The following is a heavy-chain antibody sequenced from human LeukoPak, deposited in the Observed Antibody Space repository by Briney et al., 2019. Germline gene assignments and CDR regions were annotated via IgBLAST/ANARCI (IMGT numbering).Heavy chain of an antibody. Sequence: GGSLRLSCAASGFTFSSYSMNWVRQAPGKGLEWVSYISTSSSTIYYADSVKGRFTISRDNAKNSLYLQMNSLRAEDTAVYYCARDPGYDFLTGYYPRVFHMWGQGTMVTVSS. D-gene: IGHD3-9*01. J-gene: IGHJ3*02. V-gene: IGHV3-48*01. CDR2: ISTSSSTI. CDR3: ARDPGYDFLTGYYPRVFHM. CDR1: GFTFSSYS.